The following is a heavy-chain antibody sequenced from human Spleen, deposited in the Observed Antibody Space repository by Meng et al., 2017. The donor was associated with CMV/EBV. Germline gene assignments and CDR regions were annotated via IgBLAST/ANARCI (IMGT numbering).Heavy chain of an antibody. CDR2: IRYNGRNK. J-gene: IGHJ6*02. CDR3: AKDRSVGDFWGGYPHEYYGMDV. Sequence: GESLKISCEASGFTFSTYGMHWVRQAPGKGLEWVAFIRYNGRNKYSADSVKGRFTISRDNSKNTLYLQMNSRRVEDTAVYYCAKDRSVGDFWGGYPHEYYGMDVWGQGTTVTVSS. V-gene: IGHV3-30*02. CDR1: GFTFSTYG. D-gene: IGHD3-3*01.